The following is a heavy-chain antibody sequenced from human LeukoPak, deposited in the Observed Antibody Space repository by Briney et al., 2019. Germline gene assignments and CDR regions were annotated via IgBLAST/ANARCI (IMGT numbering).Heavy chain of an antibody. D-gene: IGHD3-10*02. J-gene: IGHJ3*02. CDR3: VKDVLFAVGDAFDI. Sequence: GGSLRLSCAASGFTFSSYGMHWVRQAPGKGLEWVAFIQNDGSEKLYADSVKGRFTISRDNSKNTLYLQMISLRAEDTAVYYCVKDVLFAVGDAFDIWGQGTMVTVS. CDR1: GFTFSSYG. V-gene: IGHV3-30*02. CDR2: IQNDGSEK.